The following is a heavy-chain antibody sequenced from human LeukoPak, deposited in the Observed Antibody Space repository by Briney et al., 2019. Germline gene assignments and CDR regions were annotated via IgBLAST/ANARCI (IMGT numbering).Heavy chain of an antibody. CDR3: ARGGGYYGSGSLHYYYYGMDV. J-gene: IGHJ6*02. D-gene: IGHD3-10*01. Sequence: GGSLRLSCAASGFTFSSYEMNWVRQAPGKGLEWVSYISSSGNTIYYADSVKDRLAISRDNAKNSLYLQMNSLRAEDTAVYYCARGGGYYGSGSLHYYYYGMDVWGQGTTVTVSS. V-gene: IGHV3-48*03. CDR2: ISSSGNTI. CDR1: GFTFSSYE.